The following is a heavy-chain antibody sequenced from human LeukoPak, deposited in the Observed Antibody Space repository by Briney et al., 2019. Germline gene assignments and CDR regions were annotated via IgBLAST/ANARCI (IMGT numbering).Heavy chain of an antibody. CDR3: ASGSQVDY. V-gene: IGHV3-9*01. CDR1: GFTFSTYA. D-gene: IGHD3-10*01. CDR2: ISWNSGSI. J-gene: IGHJ4*02. Sequence: PGGSLRLSCAASGFTFSTYAMSWVRQAPGKGLEWVSGISWNSGSIGYADSVKGRFTISRDNAKNSLYLQMNSLRAEDTALYYCASGSQVDYWGQGTLVTVSS.